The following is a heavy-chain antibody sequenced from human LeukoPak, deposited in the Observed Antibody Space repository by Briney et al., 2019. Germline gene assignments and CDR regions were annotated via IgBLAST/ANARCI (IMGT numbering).Heavy chain of an antibody. J-gene: IGHJ6*02. CDR3: ARDRVIRFLEWLLSPSGMDV. CDR2: IWYDGSNK. D-gene: IGHD3-3*01. CDR1: GFTFSSYG. V-gene: IGHV3-33*01. Sequence: GGSLRLSCAASGFTFSSYGMHWVRQAPGKGLEWVAVIWYDGSNKYYADSVKGRFTISRDNSKNTLYLRMNSLRAEDTAVYYCARDRVIRFLEWLLSPSGMDVWGQGTTVTVSS.